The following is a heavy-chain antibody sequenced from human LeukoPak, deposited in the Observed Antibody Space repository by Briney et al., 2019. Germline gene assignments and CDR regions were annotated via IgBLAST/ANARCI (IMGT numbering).Heavy chain of an antibody. V-gene: IGHV3-74*01. CDR1: RFTFSTYW. Sequence: GGSLRLSCAASRFTFSTYWMHWVRQAPGKGLVWVSRINSDGSSTSYADSVKGRFTISRDNAKNTLYLQMNSLRAEDTAVYYCARGERYGSFNYWGQGTLVTVSS. CDR2: INSDGSST. CDR3: ARGERYGSFNY. J-gene: IGHJ4*02. D-gene: IGHD3-16*01.